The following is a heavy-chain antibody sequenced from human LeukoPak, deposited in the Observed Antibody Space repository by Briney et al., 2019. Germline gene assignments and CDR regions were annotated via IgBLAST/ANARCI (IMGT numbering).Heavy chain of an antibody. CDR1: GFTFSSYW. Sequence: PGGSLRLSCAASGFTFSSYWMTWVRQAPGKGLEWVANITHDGSDKYYVDSVNGRFTISRDNAKNSLYLQMDSLRAEDTAVYYCARGLTGYYFDCWGQGTLGTVSP. J-gene: IGHJ4*02. D-gene: IGHD3-9*01. CDR2: ITHDGSDK. V-gene: IGHV3-7*04. CDR3: ARGLTGYYFDC.